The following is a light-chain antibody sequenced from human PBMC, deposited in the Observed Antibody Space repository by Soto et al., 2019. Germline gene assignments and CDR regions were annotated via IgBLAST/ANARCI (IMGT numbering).Light chain of an antibody. J-gene: IGKJ5*01. CDR2: GAA. V-gene: IGKV1-9*01. CDR3: QQLNSFPPT. CDR1: QDITNY. Sequence: IQLTQSPSSLSASVGDTVTITCRASQDITNYLAWYQQKPGKAPKLLIYGAATLHTGVPSRFSGSGSGTDFSLTIRSLQPEDFGSYYCQQLNSFPPTFGQGTRLEIK.